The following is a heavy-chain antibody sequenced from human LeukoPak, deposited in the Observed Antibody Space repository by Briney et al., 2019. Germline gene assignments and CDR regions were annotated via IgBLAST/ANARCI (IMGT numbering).Heavy chain of an antibody. J-gene: IGHJ4*02. Sequence: GGSLRLSCAASGFTLSGYFMSWVRQAPGEGLEWVASIKGDGSEKYYVDSVKGRFTISRDNAKNTLYLQMNSLRAEDTAVYYCARTPYYDFWSGSEQYYFDYWGQGTLVTVSS. D-gene: IGHD3-3*01. CDR3: ARTPYYDFWSGSEQYYFDY. V-gene: IGHV3-7*01. CDR2: IKGDGSEK. CDR1: GFTLSGYF.